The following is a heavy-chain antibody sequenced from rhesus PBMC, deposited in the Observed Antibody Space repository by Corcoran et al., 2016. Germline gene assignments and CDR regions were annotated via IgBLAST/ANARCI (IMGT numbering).Heavy chain of an antibody. Sequence: QLQLQESGPGLVKPSETLSLTCAVSGGPISSSYWSWIRQAPGKGLEWMGYSGGRSGRTNYNPSLKSRVTLSVDTSKNQLSLKLSSVTAADTAVYYCARHGRYNSLDVWGRGVLVTVSS. J-gene: IGHJ5-2*02. V-gene: IGHV4-169*01. CDR1: GGPISSSY. CDR2: SGGRSGRT. CDR3: ARHGRYNSLDV.